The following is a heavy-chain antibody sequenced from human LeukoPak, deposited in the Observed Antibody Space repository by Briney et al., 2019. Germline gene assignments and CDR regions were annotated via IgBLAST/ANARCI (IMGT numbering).Heavy chain of an antibody. Sequence: SETLSLTCTVSGGSISSYYWSWIRQPPGKGLEWIGYIYYSGSTNYNPSLKSRVTIPVDTSKNQFSLKLSSVTAADTAVYYCARVAGTAMAQTFDYWGQGTLVTVSS. CDR1: GGSISSYY. D-gene: IGHD5-18*01. J-gene: IGHJ4*02. CDR2: IYYSGST. CDR3: ARVAGTAMAQTFDY. V-gene: IGHV4-59*01.